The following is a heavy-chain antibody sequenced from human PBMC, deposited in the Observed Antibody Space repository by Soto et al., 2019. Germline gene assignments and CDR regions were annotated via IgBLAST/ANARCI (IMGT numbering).Heavy chain of an antibody. V-gene: IGHV3-33*01. Sequence: PGGSLRLSCAASGFTFSSYGMHWVRQAPGKGLEWVAVIWYDGSNKYYADSVKGRFTISIDNSKNTLYLQMNSLRAEDTAVYYCARDSRGYSYGPLGYYYYGMDVWGQGTTVTVSS. CDR2: IWYDGSNK. J-gene: IGHJ6*02. CDR1: GFTFSSYG. CDR3: ARDSRGYSYGPLGYYYYGMDV. D-gene: IGHD5-18*01.